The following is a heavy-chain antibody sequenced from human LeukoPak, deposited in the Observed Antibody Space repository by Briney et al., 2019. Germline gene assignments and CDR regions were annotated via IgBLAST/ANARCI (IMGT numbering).Heavy chain of an antibody. CDR1: GYTFTNYG. J-gene: IGHJ3*02. CDR3: ARGSGRDGYSYAFDI. V-gene: IGHV1-18*01. D-gene: IGHD5-24*01. Sequence: ASVKVSCKASGYTFTNYGVNWVRQAPGQGLEYMGWISGYDGNTNYAQKVQGRVTMTADISTSTAYMELRSLRSDDTAVYYCARGSGRDGYSYAFDIWGQGTMATVSS. CDR2: ISGYDGNT.